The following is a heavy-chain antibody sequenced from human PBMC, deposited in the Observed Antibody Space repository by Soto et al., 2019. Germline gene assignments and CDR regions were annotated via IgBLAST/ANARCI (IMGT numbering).Heavy chain of an antibody. CDR3: ALGGHLPFTYYYYMDV. V-gene: IGHV1-46*03. CDR1: GYTFTSYY. CDR2: INPSGGST. J-gene: IGHJ6*03. D-gene: IGHD3-16*01. Sequence: ASVKVSCKASGYTFTSYYMHWVRQAPGQVLEWMGIINPSGGSTSYAQKFQGRVTMTRDTSTSTVYMELSSLRSEDTAVYYCALGGHLPFTYYYYMDVWGKGTTVTVSS.